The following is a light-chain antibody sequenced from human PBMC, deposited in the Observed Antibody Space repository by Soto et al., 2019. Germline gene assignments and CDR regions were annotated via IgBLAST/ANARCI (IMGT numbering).Light chain of an antibody. Sequence: DIQDTQSPSTLSGSVGDRVTITCRASQTISSWLAWYQQKPGKAPKLLIYKASTLKSGVPSRFSGSGSGTEFTLTISSXQPDDLATYYCQHYNSYSEAFGQGTKVDIK. J-gene: IGKJ1*01. CDR2: KAS. V-gene: IGKV1-5*03. CDR3: QHYNSYSEA. CDR1: QTISSW.